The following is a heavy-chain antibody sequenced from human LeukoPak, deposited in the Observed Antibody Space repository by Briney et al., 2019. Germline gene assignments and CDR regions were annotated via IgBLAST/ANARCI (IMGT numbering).Heavy chain of an antibody. V-gene: IGHV4-31*03. CDR2: FYYSGST. CDR3: ARTRLMVRGPNGAFDI. J-gene: IGHJ3*02. CDR1: GGSISSGGYY. Sequence: SQTLSLTCTVSGGSISSGGYYWSWIRQHPGKGLEWIGYFYYSGSTYYNPSLKSRVTISVDTSKNQFSLKLSSVTAADTAVYYCARTRLMVRGPNGAFDIWGQGTMVTVSS. D-gene: IGHD3-10*01.